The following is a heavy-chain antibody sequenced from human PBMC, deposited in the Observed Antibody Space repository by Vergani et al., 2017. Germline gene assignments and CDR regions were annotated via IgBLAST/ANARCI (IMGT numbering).Heavy chain of an antibody. CDR2: IKSKTDGGTT. CDR3: TTYNLGHIVSSTSLEDY. Sequence: EVQLVESGGGLVKPGGSLRLSCAASGFTFSNAWMSWVRQAPGKGLEWVGRIKSKTDGGTTDYAAPVKGRFTIARDDSTNTLYLQMYSLKTADTAVYYCTTYNLGHIVSSTSLEDYWGQGTLVTVSS. CDR1: GFTFSNAW. J-gene: IGHJ4*02. V-gene: IGHV3-15*01. D-gene: IGHD2-2*01.